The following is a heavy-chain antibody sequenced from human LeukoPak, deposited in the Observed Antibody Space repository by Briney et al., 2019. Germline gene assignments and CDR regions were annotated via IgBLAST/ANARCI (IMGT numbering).Heavy chain of an antibody. CDR1: GFTFSSYA. J-gene: IGHJ3*02. Sequence: QSGGSLRLSCAASGFTFSSYAMSWVRQAPGKGLEWVSAISGSGGSTYYADSVKGRFTISRDNSKNTLYLQMNSLRAEDTAVYYCAKFGDHVVLRYFDLPDAFYIWGQGTMVPVSS. CDR3: AKFGDHVVLRYFDLPDAFYI. CDR2: ISGSGGST. D-gene: IGHD3-9*01. V-gene: IGHV3-23*01.